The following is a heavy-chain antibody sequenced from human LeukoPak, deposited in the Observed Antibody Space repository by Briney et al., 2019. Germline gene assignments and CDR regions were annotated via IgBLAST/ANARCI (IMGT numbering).Heavy chain of an antibody. D-gene: IGHD2-15*01. CDR1: GYTFTGYY. V-gene: IGHV1-2*02. CDR2: INPNSGGT. Sequence: ASVKVSCKASGYTFTGYYMHWVRQAPGQGLEWMGWINPNSGGTNYAQKFQGRVTMTRDTSISTAYMELSRLRSDDTAVYYCARDYGSSVAFAFDIWGQGTMVTVSS. J-gene: IGHJ3*02. CDR3: ARDYGSSVAFAFDI.